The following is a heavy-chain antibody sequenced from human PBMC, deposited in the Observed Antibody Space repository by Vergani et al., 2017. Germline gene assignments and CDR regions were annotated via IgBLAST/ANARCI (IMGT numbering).Heavy chain of an antibody. CDR3: ARDSLYSSSWYNWFDP. CDR1: GGSISSSSYY. Sequence: LQLPESGPGLVKTSGTLSLTCPVSGGSISSSSYYWGWIRQPPGKGLEWIGSIYYSGSTYYNPSLKSRVTISVDTSKNHFSLKLSSVTAADTAVYYCARDSLYSSSWYNWFDPWGQGTLVTVSS. J-gene: IGHJ5*02. V-gene: IGHV4-39*07. D-gene: IGHD6-13*01. CDR2: IYYSGST.